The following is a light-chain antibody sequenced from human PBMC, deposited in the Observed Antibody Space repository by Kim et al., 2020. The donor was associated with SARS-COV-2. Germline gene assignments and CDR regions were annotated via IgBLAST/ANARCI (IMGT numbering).Light chain of an antibody. J-gene: IGLJ1*01. V-gene: IGLV2-14*01. CDR3: SSYRSSSTLFV. CDR1: SSDVGGYKY. CDR2: EVS. Sequence: SALTQPASVSGSPGQSITISCTGTSSDVGGYKYVSWYQQHPGKAPKLMIYEVSNRPSGVSNRFSGSKSGNTASLTISGLQAEDEADYYCSSYRSSSTLFVFGTGTKVTVL.